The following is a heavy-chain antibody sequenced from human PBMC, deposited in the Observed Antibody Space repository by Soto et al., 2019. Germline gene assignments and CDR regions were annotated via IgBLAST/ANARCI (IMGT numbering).Heavy chain of an antibody. CDR2: IYSSGST. Sequence: SETLSLTCTVSGGSMSSYYWSWIRQPAGKGLEWIGRIYSSGSTNYNPSLESRVTMSVDTSKNQFSLKLSSVTAADTAVYYCARDGTKTLRDWFDPWGQGISVTVSS. V-gene: IGHV4-4*07. CDR1: GGSMSSYY. CDR3: ARDGTKTLRDWFDP. D-gene: IGHD1-1*01. J-gene: IGHJ5*02.